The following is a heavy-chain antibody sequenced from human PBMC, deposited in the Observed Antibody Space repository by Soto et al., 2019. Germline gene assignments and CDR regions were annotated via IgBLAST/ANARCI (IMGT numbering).Heavy chain of an antibody. D-gene: IGHD1-26*01. J-gene: IGHJ4*02. CDR2: ISPYNGNT. CDR1: GYTFTSYG. V-gene: IGHV1-18*01. CDR3: ARAPETIVGATIDY. Sequence: QVQLVQSGAEVKKPGASVKVSCKASGYTFTSYGLSWVRQAPGQGLEWMGWISPYNGNTNYAQKLQGRGTMTTDPSTSTADMELRSLRSADTAVYYCARAPETIVGATIDYWGQGTLVTVSS.